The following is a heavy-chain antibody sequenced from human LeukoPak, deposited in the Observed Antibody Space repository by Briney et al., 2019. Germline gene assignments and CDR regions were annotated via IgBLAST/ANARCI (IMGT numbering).Heavy chain of an antibody. Sequence: ASVKVSCKASGGTFSSYAFSWVRQAPGQGLEWMGGIIPIFGTANYAQKFQGRVTITADESTSTAYMELSSLRSEDTAVYYCAIRYIAAAGTENYGMDVWGQGTTVTVSS. CDR3: AIRYIAAAGTENYGMDV. V-gene: IGHV1-69*13. CDR2: IIPIFGTA. CDR1: GGTFSSYA. J-gene: IGHJ6*02. D-gene: IGHD6-13*01.